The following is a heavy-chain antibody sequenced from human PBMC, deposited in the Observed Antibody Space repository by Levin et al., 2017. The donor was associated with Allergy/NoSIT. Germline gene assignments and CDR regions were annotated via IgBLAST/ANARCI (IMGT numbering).Heavy chain of an antibody. CDR3: ARQLTAYCSAGTCNGWFDS. CDR2: LHSGGSA. V-gene: IGHV3-53*01. D-gene: IGHD6-13*01. CDR1: GLSVGHNY. J-gene: IGHJ5*01. Sequence: GESLKISCAASGLSVGHNYMSWVRQAPGKGLEWVSLLHSGGSAYYADSVKGRFTISSDTSKNTVYLQLNNLRPDDTAVYYCARQLTAYCSAGTCNGWFDSWGQGTPVTVSS.